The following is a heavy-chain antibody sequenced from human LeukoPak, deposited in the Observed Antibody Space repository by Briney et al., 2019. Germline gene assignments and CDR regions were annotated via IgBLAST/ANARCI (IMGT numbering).Heavy chain of an antibody. V-gene: IGHV1-69*01. CDR3: AISNPTIYDY. CDR2: IIPIFGTA. D-gene: IGHD3-3*01. Sequence: GASVTVSCKASGGTFSNYVINWVRQAPGQGLEWMGGIIPIFGTANYAQKFQGRVTITADESTKTAFMDLSSLRPEDTAVYYCAISNPTIYDYWGQGTLVTVSS. CDR1: GGTFSNYV. J-gene: IGHJ4*02.